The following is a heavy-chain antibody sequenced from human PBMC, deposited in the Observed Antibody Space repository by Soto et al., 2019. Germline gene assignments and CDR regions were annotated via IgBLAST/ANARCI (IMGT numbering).Heavy chain of an antibody. CDR2: FDPEDGET. CDR1: GYTLTELS. Sequence: ASVKVSCKVSGYTLTELSMHWVRQAPGKGLEWMGGFDPEDGETIYAQKFQGRVTMTEDTSTDTAYMELSSLRFEDMAVYYCANYGAYGTDAFDIWGQGTVVTVSS. CDR3: ANYGAYGTDAFDI. J-gene: IGHJ3*02. V-gene: IGHV1-24*01. D-gene: IGHD4-17*01.